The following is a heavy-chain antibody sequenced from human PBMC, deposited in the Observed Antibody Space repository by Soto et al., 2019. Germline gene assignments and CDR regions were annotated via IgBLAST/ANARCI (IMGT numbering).Heavy chain of an antibody. CDR3: ARVGEIIGDY. J-gene: IGHJ4*02. CDR2: IYYSGTT. CDR1: GGSISSGGYY. D-gene: IGHD3-10*01. V-gene: IGHV4-31*03. Sequence: QVQLQESGPGLVKPSQTLSLTCTVSGGSISSGGYYWSWIRQPPGKGLEWIGYIYYSGTTYYSPSLKSRVIMYVDTSKNQFSLKLSSVTAADTAVYYCARVGEIIGDYWGQGTLVTVSS.